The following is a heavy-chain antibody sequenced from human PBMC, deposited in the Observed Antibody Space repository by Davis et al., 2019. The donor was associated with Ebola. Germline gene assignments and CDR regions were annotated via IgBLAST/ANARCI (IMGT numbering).Heavy chain of an antibody. Sequence: PGGSLRLSCAASGFTFSSYGMHWVRQAPGKGLEWVAFIRYDGSNKYYADSVKGRFTISRDNSKNTLYLQMNSLRAEDTAVYYCAKGKGQTYGDLSYWGQGTLVTVSS. CDR1: GFTFSSYG. CDR3: AKGKGQTYGDLSY. V-gene: IGHV3-30*02. J-gene: IGHJ4*02. D-gene: IGHD4-17*01. CDR2: IRYDGSNK.